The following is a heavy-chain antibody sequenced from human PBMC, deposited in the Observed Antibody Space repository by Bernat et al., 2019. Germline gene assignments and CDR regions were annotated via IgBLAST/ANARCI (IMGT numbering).Heavy chain of an antibody. Sequence: EVQLLESGGGFVQPGGSLRLSCAASGFTFSSYAMSWVRQAPGKGLEWISVISGSTTYYGESVKGRFTISRDNSKTTLYLQMNSLRAEDTAIYYCAKSRLGEISCDLWGQGTLVTVSS. CDR2: ISGSTT. CDR1: GFTFSSYA. CDR3: AKSRLGEISCDL. J-gene: IGHJ4*02. V-gene: IGHV3-23*01. D-gene: IGHD3-10*01.